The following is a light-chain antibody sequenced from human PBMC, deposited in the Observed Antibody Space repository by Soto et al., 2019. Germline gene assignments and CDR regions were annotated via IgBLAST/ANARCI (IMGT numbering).Light chain of an antibody. J-gene: IGKJ5*01. CDR2: GAS. CDR1: QSVSSSY. V-gene: IGKV3-20*01. CDR3: QQYGTSPPRP. Sequence: EIVLTQSPGTLSLSPGERATLSCRASQSVSSSYLAWYQHKPGQAPRLLINGASSRATGIPDRFSGSGSGTDFTLTISRLEPEDFAVYYCQQYGTSPPRPLGQGTRLEMK.